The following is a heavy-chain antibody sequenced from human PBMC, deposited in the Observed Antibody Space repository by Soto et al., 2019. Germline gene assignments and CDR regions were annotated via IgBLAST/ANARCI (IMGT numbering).Heavy chain of an antibody. Sequence: QVQLQESGPGLVKPSQTLSLTCTVSGGSMNSGGYCWNWIRQHPGVGLEWIGCISYGGTTSYNPSLKSRVTISVDTSKNQFSLKLSSVTAADTAVYYCSRGILVWGQGTLITVSS. J-gene: IGHJ4*02. V-gene: IGHV4-31*03. CDR2: ISYGGTT. CDR3: SRGILV. CDR1: GGSMNSGGYC. D-gene: IGHD2-15*01.